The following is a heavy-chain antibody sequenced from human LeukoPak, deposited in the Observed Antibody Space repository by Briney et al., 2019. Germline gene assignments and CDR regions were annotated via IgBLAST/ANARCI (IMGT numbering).Heavy chain of an antibody. D-gene: IGHD2-2*01. CDR3: ARRLTASQDLDY. CDR2: INPNSGDT. CDR1: GYTFTGHY. J-gene: IGHJ4*02. V-gene: IGHV1-2*02. Sequence: ASVKVSCKASGYTFTGHYMYWVRQAPGQGLEWMGWINPNSGDTNYAQKFQGRVTMTRGTSISTAYMDLNRLTSDDTAVYYCARRLTASQDLDYWGQGTLVTVSS.